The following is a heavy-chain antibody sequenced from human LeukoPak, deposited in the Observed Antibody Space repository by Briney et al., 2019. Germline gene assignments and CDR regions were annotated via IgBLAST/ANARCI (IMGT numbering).Heavy chain of an antibody. CDR2: INHSGST. V-gene: IGHV4-39*07. Sequence: SETLSLTCTVSGGSISSSSYYWGWIRQSPGKGLEWIGEINHSGSTNYNPSLKSRVTISIDVSKNQFSLRMTSLTAADTALYYCARGSRFGSGPGWFDPWGQGTLVTVSS. CDR1: GGSISSSSYY. D-gene: IGHD3-10*01. CDR3: ARGSRFGSGPGWFDP. J-gene: IGHJ5*02.